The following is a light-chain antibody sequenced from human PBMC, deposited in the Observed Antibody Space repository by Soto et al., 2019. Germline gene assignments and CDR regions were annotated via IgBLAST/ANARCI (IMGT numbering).Light chain of an antibody. CDR2: DVS. V-gene: IGLV2-14*01. Sequence: QSALTQPASVSGSPGQSITISCTGTSSDVGGYNYVSWYQQHPGKAPKLMIYDVSNRPSGVSNRFSGSKSGNTASLTISGRQAEDEADYYCSSYTSSSNHVVFGGGTKLTVL. CDR1: SSDVGGYNY. CDR3: SSYTSSSNHVV. J-gene: IGLJ2*01.